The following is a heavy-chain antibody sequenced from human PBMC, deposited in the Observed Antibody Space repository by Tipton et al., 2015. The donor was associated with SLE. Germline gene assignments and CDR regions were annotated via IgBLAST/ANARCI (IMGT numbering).Heavy chain of an antibody. CDR3: ARAGAGYYYYYYMDV. CDR1: GYSISSGYY. Sequence: TLSLTCTVSGYSISSGYYWGWIRQPPGKGLEWIGSIYHSGSTYYNPSLKSRVTISVDTSKNQFSLKLSSVTAADTAVYYCARAGAGYYYYYYMDVWGKGTTVTVSS. V-gene: IGHV4-38-2*02. J-gene: IGHJ6*03. CDR2: IYHSGST.